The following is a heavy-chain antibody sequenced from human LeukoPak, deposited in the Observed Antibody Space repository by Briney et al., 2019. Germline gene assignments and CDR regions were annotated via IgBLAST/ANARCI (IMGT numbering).Heavy chain of an antibody. V-gene: IGHV4-34*01. CDR3: ARGKWSSGWYFDY. CDR1: GGSFSGYY. D-gene: IGHD6-19*01. Sequence: PSETLSLTCAVYGGSFSGYYWSWIRQPPGKGLEWIGEINHSGSTNYNPSLKSRVTISVDTSKNQFSLKLSSVTAADTATYYCARGKWSSGWYFDYWGQGTLVTVSS. J-gene: IGHJ4*02. CDR2: INHSGST.